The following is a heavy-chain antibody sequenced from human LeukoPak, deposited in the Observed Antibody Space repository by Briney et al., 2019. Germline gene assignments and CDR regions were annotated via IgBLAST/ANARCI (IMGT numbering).Heavy chain of an antibody. CDR1: GDSISSGGYY. V-gene: IGHV4-39*01. D-gene: IGHD5-24*01. CDR2: VYYSGST. Sequence: LETLSLTCTVSGDSISSGGYYWGWIRQPPGKGLEWIGSVYYSGSTYYNPSLKSRVTISVDTSKNQFSLKLSSVTAADTAVYYCARPLRGMATFDFDYWGQGTLVTVSS. J-gene: IGHJ4*02. CDR3: ARPLRGMATFDFDY.